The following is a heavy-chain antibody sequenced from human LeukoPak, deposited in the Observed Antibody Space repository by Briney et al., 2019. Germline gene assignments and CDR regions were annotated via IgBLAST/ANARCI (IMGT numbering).Heavy chain of an antibody. D-gene: IGHD3-10*01. V-gene: IGHV3-11*01. CDR2: ISSSGSTI. Sequence: AGRSLRLSGAASGFTFSDYYMSWIRQAPGKGLEWVSYISSSGSTIYYADSVKGRFTISRDNAKNSLYLQMNSLRAEDTAVYYCARDRMVRGVIYYYYYGMDVWGQGTTVTVSS. CDR3: ARDRMVRGVIYYYYYGMDV. J-gene: IGHJ6*02. CDR1: GFTFSDYY.